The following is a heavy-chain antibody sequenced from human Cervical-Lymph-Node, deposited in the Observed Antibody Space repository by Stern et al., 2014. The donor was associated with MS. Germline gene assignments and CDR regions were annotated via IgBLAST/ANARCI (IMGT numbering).Heavy chain of an antibody. CDR3: ARDNDDNGMDV. V-gene: IGHV1-69*01. CDR1: GDTFSSFA. D-gene: IGHD1-1*01. J-gene: IGHJ6*02. CDR2: IIPIFGTT. Sequence: MQLVESGAEVKKPGSSVTVSCKASGDTFSSFAISWVRQAPGQGLEWMGGIIPIFGTTHYAQNFQGRVTITADQSTGTAYMDLSSLRSEDTAVYYCARDNDDNGMDVWGQGTTITVSS.